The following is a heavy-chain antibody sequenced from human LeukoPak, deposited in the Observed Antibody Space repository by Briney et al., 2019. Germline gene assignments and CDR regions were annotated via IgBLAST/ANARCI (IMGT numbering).Heavy chain of an antibody. CDR3: ARSRDHYDSGGYSV. Sequence: SETLSLTCTVSGGSISSYYWGWIRQTPGKGLEWIGYVFNGGRTKYNPSLESRVTLSMDTSKNNISLKLSSVTAADTAVYYCARSRDHYDSGGYSVWGQGTLVTVSS. D-gene: IGHD3-22*01. J-gene: IGHJ4*02. CDR2: VFNGGRT. CDR1: GGSISSYY. V-gene: IGHV4-59*08.